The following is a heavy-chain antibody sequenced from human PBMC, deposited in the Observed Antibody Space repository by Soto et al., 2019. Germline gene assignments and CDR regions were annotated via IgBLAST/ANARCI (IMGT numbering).Heavy chain of an antibody. CDR1: GGTFRSYA. V-gene: IGHV1-69*13. Sequence: SVKVSCKASGGTFRSYAISWVRQAPGQGLEWMGGIVPMFGTANYAQNFQGRVTITADESTRTGYLEMSSLRSEDTAVYYCARATVVAIAAGYSYYAMDVWGQGTTVTVSS. D-gene: IGHD2-15*01. CDR2: IVPMFGTA. J-gene: IGHJ6*02. CDR3: ARATVVAIAAGYSYYAMDV.